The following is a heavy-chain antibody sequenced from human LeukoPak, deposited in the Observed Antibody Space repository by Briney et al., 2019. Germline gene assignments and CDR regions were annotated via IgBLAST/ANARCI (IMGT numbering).Heavy chain of an antibody. V-gene: IGHV4-34*01. J-gene: IGHJ4*02. CDR2: INHSGST. CDR1: GGSFSGYY. D-gene: IGHD5-24*01. Sequence: SETLSLTCAVYGGSFSGYYWSWIRQPPGKGLEWIGEINHSGSTNYNPSLKSRVTISVDTSKNRFSLKLSSVTAADTAVYYCARRIRYGYTPGDYWGQGTLVTVSS. CDR3: ARRIRYGYTPGDY.